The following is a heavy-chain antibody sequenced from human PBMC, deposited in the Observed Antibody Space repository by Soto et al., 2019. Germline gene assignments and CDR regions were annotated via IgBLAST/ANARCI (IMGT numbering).Heavy chain of an antibody. D-gene: IGHD2-8*01. CDR3: ARSSPNCTNGVCYGMRWFDP. CDR2: IIPIFATA. Sequence: QVQLVQSGAEVKKPGSSVKVSCKASGGTFSSYGISWVRQAPGQGLEWMGGIIPIFATANYAQKFQGRVTITADESTSKAYMELSSLRSEDTAVYYCARSSPNCTNGVCYGMRWFDPWGQGNLVTVSS. V-gene: IGHV1-69*01. CDR1: GGTFSSYG. J-gene: IGHJ5*02.